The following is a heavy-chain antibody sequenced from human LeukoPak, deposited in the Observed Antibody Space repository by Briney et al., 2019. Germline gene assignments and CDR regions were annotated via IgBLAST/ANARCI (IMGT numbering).Heavy chain of an antibody. Sequence: SETLSLTCTVSGGSISSYYWSWIRQPPGKGLEWIGYIYYSGSTNYNPSLKSRVTISVDTSKNQFSLKLSSVTAADTAVYYCARAGAPYGSGSYYPFGYWGQGTLVTVSS. CDR2: IYYSGST. CDR3: ARAGAPYGSGSYYPFGY. CDR1: GGSISSYY. J-gene: IGHJ4*02. D-gene: IGHD3-10*01. V-gene: IGHV4-59*01.